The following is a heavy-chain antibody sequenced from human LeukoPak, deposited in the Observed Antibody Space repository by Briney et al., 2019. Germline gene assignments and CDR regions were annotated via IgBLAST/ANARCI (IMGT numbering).Heavy chain of an antibody. V-gene: IGHV4-59*01. D-gene: IGHD3-9*01. Sequence: SETLSLTCTVSGGSISSYYWSWIRQPPGKGLEWIGYIYYSGRTNYNPSLKSRVTISVDTSKNQFSLKLNSVTAADTAVYYCARGLTAGLSFDYWGQGTLVTVSS. CDR3: ARGLTAGLSFDY. J-gene: IGHJ4*02. CDR1: GGSISSYY. CDR2: IYYSGRT.